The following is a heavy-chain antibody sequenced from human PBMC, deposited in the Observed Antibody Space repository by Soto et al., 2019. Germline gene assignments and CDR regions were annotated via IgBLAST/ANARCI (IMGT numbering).Heavy chain of an antibody. J-gene: IGHJ4*02. Sequence: QVQLVESGGGVVQPGTSLRLSCVGSGFTFRSYVIHWVRQAPGKGLEWVALTSYDGSNNFYGDSVKGRFTISRDNSRNTVELQMDSLRLEDTALYYCAPWGTTGGLDVWAQGTLVSVSS. D-gene: IGHD3-16*01. CDR3: APWGTTGGLDV. CDR2: TSYDGSNN. V-gene: IGHV3-33*05. CDR1: GFTFRSYV.